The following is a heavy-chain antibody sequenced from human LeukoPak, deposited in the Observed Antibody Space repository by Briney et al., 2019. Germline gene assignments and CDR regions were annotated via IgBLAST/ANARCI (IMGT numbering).Heavy chain of an antibody. D-gene: IGHD3-10*01. CDR2: IVGSGGSS. CDR3: AKDQRFGDLDDY. V-gene: IGHV3-23*01. Sequence: PGGSLRLSCVASGFTFNSHAMYWVRQAPGKGLEWVSGIVGSGGSSYYAESVRGRFTISRDNSKNTVYMQMNSLRAEDTAVYYCAKDQRFGDLDDYRGQGTLVTVSS. CDR1: GFTFNSHA. J-gene: IGHJ4*02.